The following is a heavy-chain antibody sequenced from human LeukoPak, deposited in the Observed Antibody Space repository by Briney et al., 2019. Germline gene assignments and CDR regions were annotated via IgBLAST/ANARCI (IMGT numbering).Heavy chain of an antibody. V-gene: IGHV3-23*01. J-gene: IGHJ4*02. D-gene: IGHD6-13*01. CDR3: AKEGPLVGSWYGLDY. Sequence: PGGSLRLSCAASGFTFSSYAMSWVRQAPGKGLEWVSSISSSDSTYYGDSAKGRFTISRDNSQNTLYLQMNSLRAEDTAVYYCAKEGPLVGSWYGLDYWGQGTLVTVPS. CDR2: ISSSDST. CDR1: GFTFSSYA.